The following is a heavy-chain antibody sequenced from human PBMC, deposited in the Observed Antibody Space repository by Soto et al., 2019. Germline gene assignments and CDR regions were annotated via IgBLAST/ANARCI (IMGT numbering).Heavy chain of an antibody. D-gene: IGHD5-18*01. CDR2: IIPIFGTA. J-gene: IGHJ4*02. CDR3: ASSDTAMARGYGYFDY. Sequence: SVKVSCKASGCTFSSYAISWVRQAPGQGLEWMGGIIPIFGTANYAQKFQGRVTITADESTSTAYMELSSLRSEDTAVYYCASSDTAMARGYGYFDYWGQGTLVTVSS. V-gene: IGHV1-69*13. CDR1: GCTFSSYA.